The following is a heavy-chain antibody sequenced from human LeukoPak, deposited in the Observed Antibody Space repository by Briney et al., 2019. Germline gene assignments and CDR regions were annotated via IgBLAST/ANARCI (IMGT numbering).Heavy chain of an antibody. CDR3: ARGDGGYYFDY. J-gene: IGHJ4*02. CDR1: GFTFSSYS. Sequence: PGGSLRLSCAASGFTFSSYSMNWVRQAPGKGLEWVSYISSSSSTIYYADSVKGRFTISRDNAKNSLYLQMNSLRAEDTALYYCARGDGGYYFDYWGQGTLVTVSS. V-gene: IGHV3-48*04. CDR2: ISSSSSTI. D-gene: IGHD3-10*01.